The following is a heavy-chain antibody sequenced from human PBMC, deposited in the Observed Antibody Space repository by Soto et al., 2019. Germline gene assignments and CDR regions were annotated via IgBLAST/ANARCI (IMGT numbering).Heavy chain of an antibody. J-gene: IGHJ6*02. D-gene: IGHD1-26*01. CDR1: GGTFSSYA. V-gene: IGHV1-69*13. Sequence: GASVKVSCKASGGTFSSYAISWVRQAPGQGLEWMGGIIPIFGTANYAQKFQGRVTITADESTSTAYMELSSLRSEDTAVYYCARDALQGGSYHYYYGMDVWGQGTTVTVSS. CDR2: IIPIFGTA. CDR3: ARDALQGGSYHYYYGMDV.